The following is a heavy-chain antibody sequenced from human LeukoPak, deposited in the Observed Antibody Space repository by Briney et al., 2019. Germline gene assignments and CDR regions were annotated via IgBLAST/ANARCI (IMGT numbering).Heavy chain of an antibody. Sequence: PGGSLRLSCAASGFTFSSYAMTWVRQAPGKGLEWVASIRDDGSAKYYMDSVKGRFTISRDDAKNSLSLQMNSLRVEDTATYYCARIQLYHGDFDPWGQGTLVTVSS. CDR1: GFTFSSYA. D-gene: IGHD1-1*01. V-gene: IGHV3-7*01. CDR2: IRDDGSAK. J-gene: IGHJ5*02. CDR3: ARIQLYHGDFDP.